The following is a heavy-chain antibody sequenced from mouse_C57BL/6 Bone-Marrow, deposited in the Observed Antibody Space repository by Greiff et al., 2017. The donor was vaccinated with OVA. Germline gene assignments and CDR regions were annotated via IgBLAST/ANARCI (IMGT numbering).Heavy chain of an antibody. CDR1: GYSITSGYY. D-gene: IGHD3-2*02. CDR2: ISYDGSN. Sequence: VQLQQSGPGLVKPSQSLSLTCSVTGYSITSGYYWNWIRQFPGNKLEWMGYISYDGSNNYNPSLKNRISITRDTSKNQFFLKLNSVTTEDTATYYCAREDSSGYEAWFAYWGQGTLVTVSA. J-gene: IGHJ3*01. CDR3: AREDSSGYEAWFAY. V-gene: IGHV3-6*01.